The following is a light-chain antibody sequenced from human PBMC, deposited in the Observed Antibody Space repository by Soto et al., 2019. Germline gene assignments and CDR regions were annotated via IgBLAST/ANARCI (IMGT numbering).Light chain of an antibody. CDR2: DAS. Sequence: DIQMTQSPSSLSASVGDRVTITCQASQDVRKYLSWYQQKARKAPKLLIYDASNLETGVPSRFSGSGSGTDFTFTISSLQPEDIATYFCQQSYTTPHTFGQGTKVDIK. CDR3: QQSYTTPHT. J-gene: IGKJ2*01. CDR1: QDVRKY. V-gene: IGKV1-33*01.